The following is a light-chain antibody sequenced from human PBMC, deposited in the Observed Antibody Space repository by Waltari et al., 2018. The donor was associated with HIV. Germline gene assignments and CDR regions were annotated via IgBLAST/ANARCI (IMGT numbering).Light chain of an antibody. CDR3: SSYTSSDSVV. CDR1: SSDVGGYNA. V-gene: IGLV2-14*01. J-gene: IGLJ2*01. Sequence: QSALTQPASVSGSPGQSISISCTGTSSDVGGYNAVSWYQQHPAKAPNLWILEVNNLPSGVSNRFSGSKSGNRASLTVAGLQSEDEAYYYCSSYTSSDSVVFGGGTKVTVL. CDR2: EVN.